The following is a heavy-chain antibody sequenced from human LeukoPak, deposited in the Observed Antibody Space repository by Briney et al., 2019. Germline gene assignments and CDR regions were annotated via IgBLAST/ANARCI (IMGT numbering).Heavy chain of an antibody. J-gene: IGHJ4*02. CDR2: IGHDGADK. CDR3: ARNSDYYDYSPQSV. CDR1: GFTFNTYS. V-gene: IGHV3-30*04. D-gene: IGHD3-22*01. Sequence: SGGSLRLSCEASGFTFNTYSMNWARQAPGKGLEWVALIGHDGADKYYADSVKGRFLISRDNSKNMLFLQMNSLIIEDTAVYYCARNSDYYDYSPQSVWGQGTLVTVS.